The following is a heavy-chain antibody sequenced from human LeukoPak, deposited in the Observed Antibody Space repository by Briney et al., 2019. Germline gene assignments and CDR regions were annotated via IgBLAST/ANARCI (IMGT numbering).Heavy chain of an antibody. CDR2: TYYKSTWYN. CDR1: GDSVSSNSAA. V-gene: IGHV6-1*01. D-gene: IGHD5-18*01. CDR3: ARALGNSPYYYGMDV. Sequence: SQTLSLTCAISGDSVSSNSAAWNWIRQSPSRGLEWLGRTYYKSTWYNDYSLSVESRTTINPDTSTNQFSLQLKSVTPEDTAVYYCARALGNSPYYYGMDVWGQGTTVTVSS. J-gene: IGHJ6*02.